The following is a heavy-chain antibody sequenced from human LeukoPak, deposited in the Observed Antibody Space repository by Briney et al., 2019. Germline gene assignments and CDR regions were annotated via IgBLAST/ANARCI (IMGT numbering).Heavy chain of an antibody. Sequence: SETLSLTCAVYGGSFSGYYWSWIRQPPGKGLEWIGEINHSGSTNYNPSLKSRVTISVDTSKNQFSLKLSSVTAADTAVYYCARHRYGEFDYWGQGTLVTVSS. CDR2: INHSGST. J-gene: IGHJ4*02. D-gene: IGHD3-16*02. CDR3: ARHRYGEFDY. CDR1: GGSFSGYY. V-gene: IGHV4-34*01.